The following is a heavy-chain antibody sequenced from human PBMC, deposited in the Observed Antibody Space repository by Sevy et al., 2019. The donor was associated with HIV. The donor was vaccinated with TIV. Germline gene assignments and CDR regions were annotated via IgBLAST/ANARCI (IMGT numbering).Heavy chain of an antibody. D-gene: IGHD2-2*01. Sequence: GGSLRLSCAASGFTFSSYGMHWVRQAPGKGLEWVAVIWNDGSNQYYADSVEGRFTVSRDNSRNTLYLQMNSLGAEDTAVYYCARAPGYCTSTNCYDWFDPWGHGTLVTVSS. CDR2: IWNDGSNQ. V-gene: IGHV3-33*01. CDR1: GFTFSSYG. CDR3: ARAPGYCTSTNCYDWFDP. J-gene: IGHJ5*02.